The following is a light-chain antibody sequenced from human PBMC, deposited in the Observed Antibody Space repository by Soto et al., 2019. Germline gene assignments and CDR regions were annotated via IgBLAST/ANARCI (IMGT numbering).Light chain of an antibody. Sequence: QSVLTQPPSASGSPGQSVAISCTGTSSDVGGYNYVSWYQQHPGKAPKLMIYEVNKRPSGVPDRFSGSKSGNTASLTVSGLQAEDEADYYCSYMRNSLYVFGTGTKVTVL. CDR1: SSDVGGYNY. V-gene: IGLV2-8*01. CDR2: EVN. CDR3: SYMRNSLYV. J-gene: IGLJ1*01.